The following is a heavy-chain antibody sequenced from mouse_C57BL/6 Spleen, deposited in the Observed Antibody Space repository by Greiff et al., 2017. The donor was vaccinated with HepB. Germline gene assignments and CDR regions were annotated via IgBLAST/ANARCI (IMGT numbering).Heavy chain of an antibody. CDR1: GYTFTSYW. V-gene: IGHV1-53*01. D-gene: IGHD1-1*01. J-gene: IGHJ4*01. Sequence: QVQLKQPGTELVKPGASVKLSCKASGYTFTSYWMHWVKQRPGQGLEWIGNINPSNGGTNYNEKFKSKATLTVDKSSSTAYMQFSSLTSEDSAVYYCARSILYDYYAMDYWGQGTSVTVSS. CDR3: ARSILYDYYAMDY. CDR2: INPSNGGT.